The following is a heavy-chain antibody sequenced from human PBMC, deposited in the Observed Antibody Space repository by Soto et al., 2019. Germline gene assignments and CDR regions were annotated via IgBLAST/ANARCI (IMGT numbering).Heavy chain of an antibody. CDR1: GFTFGDCA. J-gene: IGHJ4*02. CDR2: ISWNSGSI. V-gene: IGHV3-9*01. D-gene: IGHD6-19*01. CDR3: AKGLSSGWYLAWGDLDY. Sequence: SLRLSCAASGFTFGDCAMHWVRQAPGKGLEWVSGISWNSGSIGYADSVKGRFTISRDNAKNSLYLQMNSLRAEDTALYYCAKGLSSGWYLAWGDLDYWGQGTLVTVSS.